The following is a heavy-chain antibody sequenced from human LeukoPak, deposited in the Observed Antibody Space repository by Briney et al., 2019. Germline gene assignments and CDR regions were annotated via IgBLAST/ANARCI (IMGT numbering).Heavy chain of an antibody. CDR3: KAPLRSYYYYYMDV. CDR2: ISSSGSTI. CDR1: GFTFSDYY. Sequence: GGSLRLSCAASGFTFSDYYMSWIRPAPGKGLEWVSYISSSGSTIYYADSVKGRFTISRDNAKNSLYLQMNSLRAEDTAVYYCKAPLRSYYYYYMDVWGKGTTVTVPS. V-gene: IGHV3-11*04. J-gene: IGHJ6*03. D-gene: IGHD1-14*01.